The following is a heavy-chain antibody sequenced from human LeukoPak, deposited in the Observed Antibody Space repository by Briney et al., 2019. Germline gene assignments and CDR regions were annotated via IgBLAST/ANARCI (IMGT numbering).Heavy chain of an antibody. CDR2: IRGGGGNT. V-gene: IGHV3-23*01. Sequence: GGSLRLSCAASGFTFSTYWMHWVRQVPGKGLEWVSTIRGGGGNTYYADSVQGRFTISRDNSKNTLYLQMNSLRAEDAALYYCAKRRFSSGDAFDIWGQGTMVTVSS. CDR1: GFTFSTYW. CDR3: AKRRFSSGDAFDI. D-gene: IGHD3-22*01. J-gene: IGHJ3*02.